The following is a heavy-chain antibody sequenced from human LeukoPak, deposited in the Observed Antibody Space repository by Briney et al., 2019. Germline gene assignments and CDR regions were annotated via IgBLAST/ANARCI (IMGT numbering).Heavy chain of an antibody. CDR3: VRNLAVAGTCFDS. Sequence: GGSLRLSCAASGFTFRNYWRSWVRQAPGTGLEWVANIKQDGSDRDYVTSVRGRFTISRDNAESSLYLQMNSLRVEDTAVYYCVRNLAVAGTCFDSWGQGTLVTVSS. J-gene: IGHJ4*02. V-gene: IGHV3-7*03. CDR2: IKQDGSDR. CDR1: GFTFRNYW. D-gene: IGHD6-19*01.